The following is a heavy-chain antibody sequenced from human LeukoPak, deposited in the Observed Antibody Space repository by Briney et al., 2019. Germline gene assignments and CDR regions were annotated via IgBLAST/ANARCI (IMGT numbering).Heavy chain of an antibody. CDR3: ARPSDDSRVNDAFDI. Sequence: GESLKISCKGSGYSFTSYRIGWVRQMPGKGLEWMGIIYPGDSDTRYSPSFQGQVTISVDKSISTAYLQWSSLKASDTAMYYCARPSDDSRVNDAFDIWGQGTMVTVSS. D-gene: IGHD3-22*01. CDR2: IYPGDSDT. CDR1: GYSFTSYR. J-gene: IGHJ3*02. V-gene: IGHV5-51*01.